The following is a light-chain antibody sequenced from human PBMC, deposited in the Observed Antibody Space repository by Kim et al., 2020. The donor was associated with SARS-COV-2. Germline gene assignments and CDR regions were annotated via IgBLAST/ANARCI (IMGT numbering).Light chain of an antibody. V-gene: IGLV2-8*01. CDR3: SSYAGSNNFVV. CDR1: SGDVGGYNY. Sequence: HSVTISSTGTSGDVGGYNYVSWYQQYPGKATKLMIYEVTKRPSGVPDRFSGSTSGNTASLTVSGLQAEDEADYYCSSYAGSNNFVVFGGGTQLTVL. J-gene: IGLJ2*01. CDR2: EVT.